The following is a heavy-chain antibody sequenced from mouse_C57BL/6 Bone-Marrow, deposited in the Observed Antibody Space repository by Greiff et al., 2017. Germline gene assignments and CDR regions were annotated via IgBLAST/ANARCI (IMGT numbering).Heavy chain of an antibody. Sequence: QVQLQQSGAELARPGASVKLSCKASGYTFTSYGISWVKQRTGQGLEWIGEIYPRSGNTYYNEKFKGKATLTADKSSSTAYMELRRLTSEDSAVYFCARSGGWLLRDFDYWGQGTTLTVSS. CDR1: GYTFTSYG. V-gene: IGHV1-81*01. D-gene: IGHD2-3*01. CDR2: IYPRSGNT. CDR3: ARSGGWLLRDFDY. J-gene: IGHJ2*01.